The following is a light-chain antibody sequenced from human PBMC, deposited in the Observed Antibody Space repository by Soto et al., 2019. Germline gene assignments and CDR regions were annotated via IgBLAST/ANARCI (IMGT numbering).Light chain of an antibody. J-gene: IGLJ2*01. Sequence: QSALTQPPSASGSPGQSVTISCTGTSSDVGGYNYVSWYQQHPGKAPKLLIYEVSKRPSGVPDRFSGSKSGNTASLAVSGLQAEDEADYYCRSYASSNNVVFGGGTKLTVL. CDR1: SSDVGGYNY. CDR3: RSYASSNNVV. V-gene: IGLV2-8*01. CDR2: EVS.